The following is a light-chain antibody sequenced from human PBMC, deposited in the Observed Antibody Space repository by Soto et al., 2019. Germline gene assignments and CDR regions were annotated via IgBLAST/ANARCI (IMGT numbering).Light chain of an antibody. CDR1: QSVLYSSNNKNY. J-gene: IGKJ1*01. CDR3: QQYYRTPRT. CDR2: WAS. V-gene: IGKV4-1*01. Sequence: DIVMTQSPDSLAVSLGERATINCKSSQSVLYSSNNKNYLAWYQQKPGQPPKLLIYWASTRESGVPDRFSGSGPGKDFALTISSLQAEDVGVYYCQQYYRTPRTFGQGTKVEI.